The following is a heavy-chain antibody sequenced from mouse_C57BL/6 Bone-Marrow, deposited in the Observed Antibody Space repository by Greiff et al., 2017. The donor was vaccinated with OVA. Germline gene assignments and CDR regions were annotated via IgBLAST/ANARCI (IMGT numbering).Heavy chain of an antibody. CDR2: IYPRSGNT. Sequence: QVQLKQSGAELARPGASVTLSCQASGYTFTSYGISWVKQRTGQGLEWIGEIYPRSGNTYYNEKFKGKATLTADKSSSTAYMELRSLTSEDSAVYFCARMDTTVVATRHWYFDVWGTGTTVTVSS. CDR1: GYTFTSYG. CDR3: ARMDTTVVATRHWYFDV. V-gene: IGHV1-81*01. J-gene: IGHJ1*03. D-gene: IGHD1-1*01.